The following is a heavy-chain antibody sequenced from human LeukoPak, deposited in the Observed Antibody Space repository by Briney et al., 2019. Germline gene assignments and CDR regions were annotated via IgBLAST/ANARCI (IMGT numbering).Heavy chain of an antibody. V-gene: IGHV3-30*18. CDR3: AKDSQDFDP. Sequence: PGGSLRLSCAASGFTFSSYGMHWVRQAPGKGLEWVAVISYDGSNKYYADSVKGRFTISRDNSKNTLYLQMNSLRAEDTAVYYCAKDSQDFDPWGQGTLVTVSS. J-gene: IGHJ5*02. CDR2: ISYDGSNK. CDR1: GFTFSSYG.